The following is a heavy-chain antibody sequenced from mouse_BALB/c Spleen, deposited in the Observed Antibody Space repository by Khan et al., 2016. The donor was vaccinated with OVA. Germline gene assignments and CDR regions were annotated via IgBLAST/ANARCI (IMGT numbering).Heavy chain of an antibody. CDR2: VSSLAYNF. V-gene: IGHV5-15*02. CDR3: ARGGKGGFAY. CDR1: GFTFSDYG. J-gene: IGHJ3*01. Sequence: EVELVESGGGLVQPGGSRKLSCAASGFTFSDYGMAWVRQAPGKGPEWVAFVSSLAYNFYYADTVTGRFTISRENAKNTLSLEMRSLRSEDTAMYYCARGGKGGFAYWGQGTLVTVSA.